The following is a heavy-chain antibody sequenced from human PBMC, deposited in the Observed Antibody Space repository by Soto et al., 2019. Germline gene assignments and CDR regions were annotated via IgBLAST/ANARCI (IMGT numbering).Heavy chain of an antibody. Sequence: GGSLRLSCSASGFTFSSYAMHWVRQAPGKGLEYVSAISSNGGSTYYADSVKGRFTISRDNSKNTLYLQMSSLRAEDTAVYYCVKDLGYCSGGSCWPYFDYWGREPWSPSPQ. CDR3: VKDLGYCSGGSCWPYFDY. D-gene: IGHD2-15*01. J-gene: IGHJ4*02. CDR2: ISSNGGST. V-gene: IGHV3-64D*08. CDR1: GFTFSSYA.